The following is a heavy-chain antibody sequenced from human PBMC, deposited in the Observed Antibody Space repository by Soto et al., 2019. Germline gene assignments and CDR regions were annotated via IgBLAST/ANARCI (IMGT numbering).Heavy chain of an antibody. CDR3: ARVGQLNWFDT. V-gene: IGHV4-59*01. CDR1: GGSISSYY. J-gene: IGHJ5*02. Sequence: SETLSLTCTVSGGSISSYYWSWIRQPPGKGLEWIGYIYYSGSTNYNPSLKSRVTISVDTSKNQFSLKLSSVTAADPAVYYCARVGQLNWFDTWGQGTLVTVSS. D-gene: IGHD2-2*01. CDR2: IYYSGST.